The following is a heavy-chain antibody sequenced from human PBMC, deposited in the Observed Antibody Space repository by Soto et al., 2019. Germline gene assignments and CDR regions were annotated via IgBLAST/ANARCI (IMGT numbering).Heavy chain of an antibody. V-gene: IGHV4-34*01. CDR2: INHSGFT. D-gene: IGHD1-26*01. Sequence: SETLSLTCGLSDGSFRGHYWSWIRQPPGKGLEWIAEINHSGFTNYNPSLKSRVTISRDTSTNQISLKLTSLTAADSALYYCARATVKVGATLFDFWGQGTQVTVSS. CDR3: ARATVKVGATLFDF. J-gene: IGHJ4*02. CDR1: DGSFRGHY.